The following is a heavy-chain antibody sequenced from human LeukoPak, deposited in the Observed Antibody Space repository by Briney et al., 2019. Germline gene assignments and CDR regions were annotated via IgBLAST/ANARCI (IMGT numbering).Heavy chain of an antibody. V-gene: IGHV4-39*01. CDR3: ARQFATAAADTRGYFDY. Sequence: SETLSLTCTVSGGSISNSSDYWGWIRQAPGKGLEWIGSFFVSGSTHYNPSLRSRATLFVDTSKNQFSLKLTSMTAADAATYFCARQFATAAADTRGYFDYWGQGTVVAVSS. CDR1: GGSISNSSDY. J-gene: IGHJ4*02. D-gene: IGHD6-25*01. CDR2: FFVSGST.